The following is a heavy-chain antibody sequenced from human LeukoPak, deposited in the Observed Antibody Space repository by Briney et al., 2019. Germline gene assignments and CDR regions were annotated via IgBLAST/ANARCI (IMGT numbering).Heavy chain of an antibody. J-gene: IGHJ5*02. Sequence: SGGSLRLSCAASGFTFSSYAMSWVRQAPGKGLEWVSSISSGGGNTYYADSVKGRFTISRENSMNTLCLQMNSLRAEDTAIYYCAKGGEYNWFDPWGQGTLVTVSS. CDR1: GFTFSSYA. CDR2: ISSGGGNT. V-gene: IGHV3-23*01. D-gene: IGHD2-21*01. CDR3: AKGGEYNWFDP.